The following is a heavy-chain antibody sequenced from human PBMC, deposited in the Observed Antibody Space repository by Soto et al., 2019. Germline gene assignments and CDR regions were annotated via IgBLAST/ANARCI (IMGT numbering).Heavy chain of an antibody. J-gene: IGHJ6*02. CDR1: GGSVSSNDYS. Sequence: SETLSLTCTVSGGSVSSNDYSWGWIRQSPGKGLEWIGTIYSSEDTHYNPSLRSRVTISVDASKNQFSVKVSSVTATDTAVYYCARSVGDYYYGMDVWGQGTTVTVSS. CDR2: IYSSEDT. D-gene: IGHD1-26*01. V-gene: IGHV4-39*01. CDR3: ARSVGDYYYGMDV.